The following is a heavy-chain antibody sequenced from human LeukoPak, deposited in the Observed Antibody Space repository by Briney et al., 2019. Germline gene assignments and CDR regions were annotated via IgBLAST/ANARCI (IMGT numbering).Heavy chain of an antibody. CDR3: ARDLADSSGWSGGAFDI. CDR1: GGSISSYY. J-gene: IGHJ3*02. Sequence: SETLSLTCTVSGGSISSYYWSWIRQPPGKGLEWIGYIYYSGSTNYNPSLKSRVTISVDTSKNQFSLKLSSVTAADTAVYYCARDLADSSGWSGGAFDIWGQGTMVTVSS. CDR2: IYYSGST. V-gene: IGHV4-59*12. D-gene: IGHD6-19*01.